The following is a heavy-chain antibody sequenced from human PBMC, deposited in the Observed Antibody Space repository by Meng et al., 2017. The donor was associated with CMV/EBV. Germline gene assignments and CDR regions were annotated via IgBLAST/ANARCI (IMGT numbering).Heavy chain of an antibody. CDR2: IDWDDEK. J-gene: IGHJ4*02. CDR3: ARKNELNLDY. D-gene: IGHD1-1*01. V-gene: IGHV2-70D*14. CDR1: VFSLSTSGMR. Sequence: SGPTLVKPTQTLTLTRTSSVFSLSTSGMRVSWIRQPPGKALEWLARIDWDDEKFYSTSLKTRLTISKDTSKNQVVLTMTNMDPVDTATYYCARKNELNLDYWGQGTLVTVSS.